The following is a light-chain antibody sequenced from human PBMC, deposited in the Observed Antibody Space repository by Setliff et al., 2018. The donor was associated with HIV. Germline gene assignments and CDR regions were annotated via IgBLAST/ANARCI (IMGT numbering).Light chain of an antibody. CDR3: SSYISSSNYV. Sequence: QSVLTQPPSVSGSPGQSVTISCTGTSSDIGTFDRVSWYQQSPDTAPKLMIYEVNNRPSGVSNRFSGSKSGNTASLTISGLQAEDEADYFCSSYISSSNYVFGTGTKVTVL. V-gene: IGLV2-18*02. J-gene: IGLJ1*01. CDR1: SSDIGTFDR. CDR2: EVN.